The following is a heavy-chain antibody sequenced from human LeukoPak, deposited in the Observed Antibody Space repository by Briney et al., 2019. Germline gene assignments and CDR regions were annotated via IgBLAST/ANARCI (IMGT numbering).Heavy chain of an antibody. CDR1: GGSISSYY. V-gene: IGHV4-59*01. Sequence: RSETLSLTCTVSGGSISSYYWSWIRQPPGKGLEWIGYIYYSGSTNYNPSLKSRVTISVDTSKNQFSLKLSSVTAADTAVYYCARAYYGGYMDVWGKGTTVTVSS. D-gene: IGHD4-23*01. CDR2: IYYSGST. CDR3: ARAYYGGYMDV. J-gene: IGHJ6*03.